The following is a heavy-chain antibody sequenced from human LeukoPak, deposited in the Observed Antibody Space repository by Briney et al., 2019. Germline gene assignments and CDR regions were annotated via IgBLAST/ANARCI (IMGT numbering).Heavy chain of an antibody. V-gene: IGHV1-69*05. D-gene: IGHD1-14*01. J-gene: IGHJ6*03. CDR1: GGTFSSYA. CDR2: IIPIFGTA. CDR3: ARALNHYYYYYYMDV. Sequence: SSVKVSCKASGGTFSSYAISWVRQAPGQGLEWMGGIIPIFGTANYAQKFQGRVTTTTDESTSTAYMELSSLRSEDTAVYYCARALNHYYYYYYMDVWGKGTTVTVSS.